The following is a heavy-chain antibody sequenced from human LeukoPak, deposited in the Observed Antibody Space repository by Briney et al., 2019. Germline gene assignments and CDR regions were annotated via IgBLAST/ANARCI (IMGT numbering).Heavy chain of an antibody. CDR1: GYTFTNYA. J-gene: IGHJ3*02. V-gene: IGHV1-3*01. Sequence: GASVKVSCKASGYTFTNYALHWVRQAPGQRLEWMGWINAGNGNTKYSQRFQGRVTITRDTSASTAYMELSSLRSEDTAVYYCARDKGDYYGSGTKYAFDIWGQGTMVTVSS. CDR3: ARDKGDYYGSGTKYAFDI. CDR2: INAGNGNT. D-gene: IGHD3-10*01.